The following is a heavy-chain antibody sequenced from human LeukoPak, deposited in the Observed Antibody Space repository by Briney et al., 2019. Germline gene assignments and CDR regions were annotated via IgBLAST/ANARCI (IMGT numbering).Heavy chain of an antibody. V-gene: IGHV1-2*02. CDR2: INPNSGGT. J-gene: IGHJ3*02. D-gene: IGHD3-22*01. CDR3: ARYSYDTKGFDI. Sequence: ASVKVSCKASGYTFTGYYMHWVRQAPGQGLEWMGWINPNSGGTNYAQKFQGRVTMTRDTSISTAYMELSRLRSDDTAVYYCARYSYDTKGFDIWGQGTMVTVSS. CDR1: GYTFTGYY.